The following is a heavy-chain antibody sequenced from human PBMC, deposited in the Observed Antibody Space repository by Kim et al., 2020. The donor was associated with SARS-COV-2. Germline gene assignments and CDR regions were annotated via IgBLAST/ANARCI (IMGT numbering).Heavy chain of an antibody. CDR1: GYTFTSYD. CDR2: MNPNSGNT. CDR3: ARNWRLPITMVRGVSDY. Sequence: ASVKVSCKASGYTFTSYDINWVRQATGQGLEWMGWMNPNSGNTGYAQKFQGRVTMTRNTSISTAYMELSSLRSEDTAVYYCARNWRLPITMVRGVSDYWGQGTLVTVSS. J-gene: IGHJ4*02. V-gene: IGHV1-8*01. D-gene: IGHD3-10*01.